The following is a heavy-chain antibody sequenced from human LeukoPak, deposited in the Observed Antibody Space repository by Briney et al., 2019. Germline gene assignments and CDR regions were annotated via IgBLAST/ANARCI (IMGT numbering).Heavy chain of an antibody. V-gene: IGHV1-69*04. CDR3: AMLYDYVWGSYRHDY. Sequence: GGSLRLSCAASGFTFSSYAISWVRQAPGQGLEWMGRIIPILGIANYAQKFQGRVTITADKSTSTAYMELSSLRSEDTAVYYCAMLYDYVWGSYRHDYWGQGTLVTVSS. D-gene: IGHD3-16*02. CDR2: IIPILGIA. CDR1: GFTFSSYA. J-gene: IGHJ4*02.